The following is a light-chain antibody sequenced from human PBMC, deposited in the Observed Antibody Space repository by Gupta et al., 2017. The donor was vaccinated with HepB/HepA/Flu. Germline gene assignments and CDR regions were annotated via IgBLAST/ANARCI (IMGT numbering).Light chain of an antibody. Sequence: SYVLTQPPSVSVAPGKTARITCGGNNIGSKSVHWYQQKPGQAPVLVIYYDSDRPSGIPERFSGSNSGNTATLTISRVEAGDEADYDCQVWDSSSDHLVFGGGTKLTV. CDR1: NIGSKS. V-gene: IGLV3-21*04. CDR3: QVWDSSSDHLV. J-gene: IGLJ2*01. CDR2: YDS.